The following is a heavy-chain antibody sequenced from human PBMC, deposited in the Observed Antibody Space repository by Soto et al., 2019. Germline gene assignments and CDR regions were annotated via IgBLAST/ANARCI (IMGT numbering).Heavy chain of an antibody. D-gene: IGHD3-3*01. CDR1: GFTFRDYA. CDR2: VSAGLDSA. V-gene: IGHV3-23*01. J-gene: IGHJ3*02. Sequence: DVHLLESGGALGQPGGSLRLSCAASGFTFRDYAMGWFRQAPGKGLEWVSTVSAGLDSAYYSDSVKGRFTVSRDNSNHTLYLQMNSLRPEDTAVYYCAKDSGLPGVFGILIHAFDIWGQGTLVTVSS. CDR3: AKDSGLPGVFGILIHAFDI.